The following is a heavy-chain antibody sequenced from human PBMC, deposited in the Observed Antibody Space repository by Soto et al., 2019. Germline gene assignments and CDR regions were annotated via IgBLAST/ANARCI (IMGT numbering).Heavy chain of an antibody. CDR1: GYMCSIYW. Sequence: PGESLKISCKGSGYMCSIYWVGWVRQMPGKGLEWMGIIYPGDSDTRYSPSFQGQVTISADKSISTAYLQWSSLKASDTAMYYCARHGVGDILTGQTDYWGQGTLVTVSS. J-gene: IGHJ4*02. CDR3: ARHGVGDILTGQTDY. CDR2: IYPGDSDT. D-gene: IGHD3-9*01. V-gene: IGHV5-51*01.